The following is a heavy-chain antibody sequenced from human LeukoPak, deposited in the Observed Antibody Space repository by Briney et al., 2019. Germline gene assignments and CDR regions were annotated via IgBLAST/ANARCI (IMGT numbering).Heavy chain of an antibody. V-gene: IGHV3-21*01. CDR2: ISSSSSYI. CDR1: GFTFSSYG. Sequence: NPGGPLRFSCAASGFTFSSYGMNWVRQAPGKGLEWVSSISSSSSYIYYADSVKGRFTISRDNAKNSLYLQMNSLRAEDTAVYYCARGGFLEWSYYFDYWGQGTLVTVSS. J-gene: IGHJ4*02. CDR3: ARGGFLEWSYYFDY. D-gene: IGHD3-3*01.